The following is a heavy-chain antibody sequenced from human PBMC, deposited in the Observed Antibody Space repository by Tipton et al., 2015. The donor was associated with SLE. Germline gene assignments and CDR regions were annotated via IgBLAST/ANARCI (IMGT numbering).Heavy chain of an antibody. CDR2: MTPNSGNT. V-gene: IGHV1-8*02. Sequence: QSGPEVKKPGASVKVSYKASGYTFTSYGFNWVRQATGQGLEWMGWMTPNSGNTGYAQRFQGRVTMTRNTSKSTAYMELSSLRSEDTAVYYCAGGHGLLMGDAFDIWGQGTLGTVSS. CDR1: GYTFTSYG. D-gene: IGHD2-8*01. J-gene: IGHJ3*02. CDR3: AGGHGLLMGDAFDI.